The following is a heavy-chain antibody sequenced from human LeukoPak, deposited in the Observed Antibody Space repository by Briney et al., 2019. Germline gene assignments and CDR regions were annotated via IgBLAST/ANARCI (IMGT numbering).Heavy chain of an antibody. CDR3: ARDPSYYDSSGLPLGGY. D-gene: IGHD3-22*01. CDR1: GYTLTELS. J-gene: IGHJ4*02. CDR2: FDPEDGET. Sequence: GASVKVSCKVSGYTLTELSMHWVRQAPGKGLEWMGGFDPEDGETIYAQKFQGRVTMTEDTSTDTAYMELSSLRSEDTAVYYCARDPSYYDSSGLPLGGYWGQGTLVTVSS. V-gene: IGHV1-24*01.